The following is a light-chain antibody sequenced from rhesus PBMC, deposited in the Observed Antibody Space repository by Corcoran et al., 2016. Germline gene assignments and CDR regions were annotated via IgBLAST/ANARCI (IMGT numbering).Light chain of an antibody. Sequence: EIVMTQSPATLSLSPGERATLYCRASQSVSSYLAWYQQKPGQSPRLLLYGASRRATGIPERISGSGSGTDVTLTLSSLKPEDFAVYYCQETNNLSPTFGQGTKVEIK. V-gene: IGKV3-31*02. CDR2: GAS. J-gene: IGKJ1*01. CDR1: QSVSSY. CDR3: QETNNLSPT.